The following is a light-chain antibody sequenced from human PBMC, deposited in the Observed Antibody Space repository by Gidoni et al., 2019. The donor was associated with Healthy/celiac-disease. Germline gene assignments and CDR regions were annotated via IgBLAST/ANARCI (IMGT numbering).Light chain of an antibody. Sequence: DIVMTHTPLSLPVTPGEQASISCWSSQSLLHSKGYNFLEWYLQKPGQSPQILIYLGSNRASGVPDRFSGSGSGTDFIMKISRVEAEDVGDDYCMQARQTPPTFGPGTKVDIK. CDR1: QSLLHSKGYNF. CDR2: LGS. V-gene: IGKV2-28*01. J-gene: IGKJ3*01. CDR3: MQARQTPPT.